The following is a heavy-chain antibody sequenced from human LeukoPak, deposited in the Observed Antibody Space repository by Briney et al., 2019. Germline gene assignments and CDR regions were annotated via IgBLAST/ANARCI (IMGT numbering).Heavy chain of an antibody. D-gene: IGHD6-13*01. CDR1: GVTFSSYA. CDR3: ARGKERVVWQQRYYYDGMDV. V-gene: IGHV1-69*06. J-gene: IGHJ6*04. CDR2: IIPIFGTA. Sequence: SVRVSCTASGVTFSSYAISWVRQAPGQGLEWMGEIIPIFGTANYAQTFQGRVTITADKSTSTAYMELSSLRSEDTAVYYCARGKERVVWQQRYYYDGMDVWGKGTTVTVSS.